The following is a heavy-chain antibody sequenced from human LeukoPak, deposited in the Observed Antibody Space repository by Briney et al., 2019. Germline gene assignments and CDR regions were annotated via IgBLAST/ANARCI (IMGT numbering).Heavy chain of an antibody. Sequence: ASVKVSCKVSGYTLTELSMHWVRQAPGKGLEWMGGFDPEDGETIYAQKFQGRVTMTEHTSTDTAYMELSSLRSEDTAVYYCATKTYYYDSSGYFSLPDYWGQGTLVTVSA. V-gene: IGHV1-24*01. D-gene: IGHD3-22*01. CDR3: ATKTYYYDSSGYFSLPDY. CDR1: GYTLTELS. CDR2: FDPEDGET. J-gene: IGHJ4*02.